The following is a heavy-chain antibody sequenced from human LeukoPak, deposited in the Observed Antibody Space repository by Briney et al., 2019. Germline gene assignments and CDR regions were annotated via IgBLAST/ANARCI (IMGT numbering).Heavy chain of an antibody. CDR1: GGSISSYY. J-gene: IGHJ5*02. D-gene: IGHD6-6*01. CDR3: AMAYSSSKWFDP. Sequence: SETLSLTCTVSGGSISSYYWSWIRQPPGKGLEWIGYIYTSGSTNYNPSLKSRVTISVDTSKNQFSLKLSSVTAADTAVYYCAMAYSSSKWFDPWGQGTLVTVSS. V-gene: IGHV4-4*09. CDR2: IYTSGST.